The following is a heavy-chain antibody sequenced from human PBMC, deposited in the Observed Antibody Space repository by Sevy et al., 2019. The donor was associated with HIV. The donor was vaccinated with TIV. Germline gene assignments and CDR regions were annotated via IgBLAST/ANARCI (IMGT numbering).Heavy chain of an antibody. D-gene: IGHD3-10*01. CDR3: ARDVRFILVWRVIKDYYAMDV. Sequence: ASVKVSCKASGYTFTSNAISWVRQAPGQGLEWMGWSDPYKGNTNYAQMFQGRVTMTTDTSTSTAYMELRSLKSDDTAVYYCARDVRFILVWRVIKDYYAMDVWGQGTTVTVSS. CDR1: GYTFTSNA. J-gene: IGHJ6*02. V-gene: IGHV1-18*01. CDR2: SDPYKGNT.